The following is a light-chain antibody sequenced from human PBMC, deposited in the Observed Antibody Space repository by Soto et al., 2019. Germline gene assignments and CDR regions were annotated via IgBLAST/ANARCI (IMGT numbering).Light chain of an antibody. CDR1: QSVSRTY. J-gene: IGKJ5*01. CDR2: DAS. CDR3: QQRSNLPPT. Sequence: EIVLTQSPDTLSLSPGERATLSCRASQSVSRTYLAWYQQKPGQAPRLLIYDASNRATGIPDRFSGGGSGTDFTLTISSLEPEDFAVYYCQQRSNLPPTFGQGTRLEIK. V-gene: IGKV3D-20*02.